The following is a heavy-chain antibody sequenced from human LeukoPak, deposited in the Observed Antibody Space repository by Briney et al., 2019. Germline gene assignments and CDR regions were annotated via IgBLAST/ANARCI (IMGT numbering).Heavy chain of an antibody. Sequence: SQTLSLTCAISGDTVSSNSAAWNWIRQSPSRGLEWLGRTYYRSKWSYDYAESVKSRITINADTSENHFSLQLNSVTPEDTAVYYCARSPPPPYSTGWYGSAYFFDSWGQGSLVTVSS. J-gene: IGHJ4*02. CDR2: TYYRSKWSY. CDR3: ARSPPPPYSTGWYGSAYFFDS. V-gene: IGHV6-1*01. CDR1: GDTVSSNSAA. D-gene: IGHD6-19*01.